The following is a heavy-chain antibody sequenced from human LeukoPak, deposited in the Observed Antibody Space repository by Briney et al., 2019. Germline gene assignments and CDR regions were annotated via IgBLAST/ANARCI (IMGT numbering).Heavy chain of an antibody. CDR1: GGSFSGYY. J-gene: IGHJ4*02. CDR3: ARDDGGGADDY. D-gene: IGHD3-16*01. V-gene: IGHV4-34*01. Sequence: PSETLSLTCAVYGGSFSGYYWSWIRQPPGKGLEWIGEINHSGSTNYNPSLKSRVTISVDTSKNQFSLKLSSVTAADTAVYYCARDDGGGADDYWGQGTPVTVSS. CDR2: INHSGST.